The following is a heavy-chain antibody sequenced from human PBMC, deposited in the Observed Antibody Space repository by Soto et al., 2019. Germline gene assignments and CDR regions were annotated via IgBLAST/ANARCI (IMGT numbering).Heavy chain of an antibody. CDR3: AKLGGYSYTFDF. CDR1: GFTFTSYS. D-gene: IGHD5-18*01. Sequence: EVQLVESGGGLVKPGGSLSLSCAASGFTFTSYSMNWVRQAPAKGLEWVSSISTSSSYIYYADSVKGRFTISTDNAKNELHLQRNTLRAEDTAVYYCAKLGGYSYTFDFWAQGTLVTVSS. J-gene: IGHJ4*02. CDR2: ISTSSSYI. V-gene: IGHV3-21*01.